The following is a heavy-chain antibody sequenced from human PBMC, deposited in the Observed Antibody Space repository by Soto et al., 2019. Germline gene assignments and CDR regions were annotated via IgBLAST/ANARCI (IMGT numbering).Heavy chain of an antibody. J-gene: IGHJ6*02. D-gene: IGHD5-12*01. Sequence: QGQLVESGGGVVQPGRSLRLSCAASGFTFSNYAIHWVRQAPGKGLEWVAVISYDGSNKFYADSVRGRFTISRDNSKNTVNMQMNSLRDEDTDVYYCARVSGGYYYYGMDVWGQGTTVTVSS. CDR2: ISYDGSNK. CDR3: ARVSGGYYYYGMDV. CDR1: GFTFSNYA. V-gene: IGHV3-30-3*01.